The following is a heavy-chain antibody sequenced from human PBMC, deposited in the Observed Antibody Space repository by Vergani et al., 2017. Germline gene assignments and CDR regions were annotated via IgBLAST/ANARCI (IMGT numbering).Heavy chain of an antibody. CDR3: ARDPRYCSSTSWSGGDY. V-gene: IGHV1-69*12. CDR2: IIPSFGTA. D-gene: IGHD2-2*01. Sequence: QVQLVQSGAEVKKPGSSVKVFCKASGGTLSSYAISWVRQAPGQGLEWMGGIIPSFGTANYAQKFQGRVTITADESTSTAYMELSSLRSEDTAVYYCARDPRYCSSTSWSGGDYWGQGTLVTVSS. J-gene: IGHJ4*02. CDR1: GGTLSSYA.